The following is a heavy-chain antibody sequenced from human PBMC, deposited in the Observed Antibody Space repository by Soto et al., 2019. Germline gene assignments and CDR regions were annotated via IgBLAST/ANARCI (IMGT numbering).Heavy chain of an antibody. CDR1: GGSFHGYY. Sequence: PSETLSLTCAVYGGSFHGYYWSWIRQPPGKGLEWIGEINHSGSANYNPTFKSRVSISVDTSKNQMSLQLSSVSAADTAVYYCAKXPQAGYYDSWTFYSSVPWGQGTLVTVSS. J-gene: IGHJ5*02. V-gene: IGHV4-34*01. D-gene: IGHD3-16*01. CDR2: INHSGSA. CDR3: AKXPQAGYYDSWTFYSSVP.